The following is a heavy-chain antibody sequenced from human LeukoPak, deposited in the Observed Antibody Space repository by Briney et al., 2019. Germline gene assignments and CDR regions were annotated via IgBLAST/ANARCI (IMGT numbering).Heavy chain of an antibody. Sequence: PGGSLRLSCAASGFTFSSYAMHWVRQAPGKGLEWVAVISYDGTNKYYADSVKGRFTISRGNSKNTLFLQMNSLRAEDTAVYYCAIIAVAGTEDYWGRGTLVTVSS. J-gene: IGHJ4*02. CDR1: GFTFSSYA. D-gene: IGHD6-19*01. CDR3: AIIAVAGTEDY. V-gene: IGHV3-30-3*01. CDR2: ISYDGTNK.